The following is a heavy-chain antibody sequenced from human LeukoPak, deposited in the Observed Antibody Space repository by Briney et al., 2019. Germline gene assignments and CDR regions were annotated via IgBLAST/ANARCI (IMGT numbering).Heavy chain of an antibody. Sequence: ASVKVSCTASGYTFTGYYMHWVRQAPGQGLEWMRWINPNSGGTNYAQRFQGRVTMTRDTSTSTAYMELRSLRSDDTAVYYCARVRPTYYDILTGYRPLSYYYYMDVRGKGTTVTVSS. J-gene: IGHJ6*03. V-gene: IGHV1-2*02. CDR1: GYTFTGYY. CDR2: INPNSGGT. D-gene: IGHD3-9*01. CDR3: ARVRPTYYDILTGYRPLSYYYYMDV.